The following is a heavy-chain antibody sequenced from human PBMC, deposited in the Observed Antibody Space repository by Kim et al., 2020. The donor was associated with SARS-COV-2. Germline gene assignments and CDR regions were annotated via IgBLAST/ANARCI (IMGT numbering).Heavy chain of an antibody. J-gene: IGHJ4*02. CDR3: ARVMGAIDY. CDR2: MNPKSGYT. D-gene: IGHD3-16*01. V-gene: IGHV1-8*01. CDR1: GYTFTNYD. Sequence: SVKVSCKTSGYTFTNYDINWVRQATGQGLEWMGWMNPKSGYTGSAQKFQGRVTMTRDTSISTAYMELSSLRSEDTAVYYCARVMGAIDYWGQGTLVTVSS.